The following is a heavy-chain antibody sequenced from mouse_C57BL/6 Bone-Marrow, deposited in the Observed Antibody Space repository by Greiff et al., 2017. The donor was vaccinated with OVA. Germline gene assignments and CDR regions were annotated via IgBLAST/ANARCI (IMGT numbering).Heavy chain of an antibody. CDR2: IDPSDSYT. V-gene: IGHV1-50*01. CDR3: ARSGSSSSWFAY. Sequence: VQLQQPGAELVKPGASVKLSCKASGYTFTSYWMQWVKHRPGQGLEWIGVIDPSDSYTNYNQKFKGKATLTVDTSSSTAYMQLSSLTSEDSAVYYCARSGSSSSWFAYWGQGTLVTVSA. D-gene: IGHD1-1*01. CDR1: GYTFTSYW. J-gene: IGHJ3*01.